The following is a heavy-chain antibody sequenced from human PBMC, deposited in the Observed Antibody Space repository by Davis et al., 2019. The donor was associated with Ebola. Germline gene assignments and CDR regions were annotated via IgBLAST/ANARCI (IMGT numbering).Heavy chain of an antibody. Sequence: ASVKVSCKASGYTFTSYDINWVRQATGQGLEWMGWMKPNSGNTGYAQKFQGRVTMTRNTSIRTAYMELSRLRSDDTAVYYCANSVVPAAPRYYYYGMDVWGQGTTVTVSS. CDR3: ANSVVPAAPRYYYYGMDV. J-gene: IGHJ6*02. CDR2: MKPNSGNT. CDR1: GYTFTSYD. V-gene: IGHV1-8*01. D-gene: IGHD2-2*01.